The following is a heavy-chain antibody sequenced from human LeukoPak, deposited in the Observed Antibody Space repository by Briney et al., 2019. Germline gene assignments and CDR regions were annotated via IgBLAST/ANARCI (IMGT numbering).Heavy chain of an antibody. CDR3: ARESGRFDY. Sequence: GGSLRLSCVASGLPIGDFAMHWVRQAPGQGLEWVSLISGDGVSTFFADSVKGRFSISRDNSKNSLFLEMSSLRTEDTAMYYCARESGRFDYWGQGTLVAVSS. V-gene: IGHV3-43*02. CDR2: ISGDGVST. CDR1: GLPIGDFA. J-gene: IGHJ4*02.